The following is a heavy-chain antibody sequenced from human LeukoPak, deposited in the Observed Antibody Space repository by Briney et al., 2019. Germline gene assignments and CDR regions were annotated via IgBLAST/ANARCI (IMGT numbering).Heavy chain of an antibody. J-gene: IGHJ4*02. D-gene: IGHD2-2*02. CDR1: GYTFTSYG. CDR3: ARDIVVVPAAIFRYFDY. CDR2: ISAYNGNT. V-gene: IGHV1-18*01. Sequence: ASVKVSCKASGYTFTSYGISWVRQAPGQGLERMGWISAYNGNTNYAQKLQGRVTMTTDTSTSTAYMELRSLRSDDTAVYYCARDIVVVPAAIFRYFDYWGQGTLVTVYS.